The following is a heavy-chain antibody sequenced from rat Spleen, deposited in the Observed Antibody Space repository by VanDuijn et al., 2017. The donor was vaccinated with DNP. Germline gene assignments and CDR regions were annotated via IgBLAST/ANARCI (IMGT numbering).Heavy chain of an antibody. Sequence: EGQLVESGGDLVQPGRSLKLSCVASGFTFNNNWMTWIRRVPGKGLEWVASITSSGGITYYPDSVKGRFTISRDNAKNTLYLQMNSLRAEDTATYYCTSDLNHGYNYAFDYWGHGVMVTVSS. D-gene: IGHD1-4*01. CDR2: ITSSGGIT. J-gene: IGHJ2*01. CDR3: TSDLNHGYNYAFDY. V-gene: IGHV5-31*01. CDR1: GFTFNNNW.